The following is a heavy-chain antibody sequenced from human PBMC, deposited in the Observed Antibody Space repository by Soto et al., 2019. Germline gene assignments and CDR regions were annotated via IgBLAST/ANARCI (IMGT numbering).Heavy chain of an antibody. V-gene: IGHV3-21*01. Sequence: EVHLVQSGGGLVKPGGSLRLSCAASGFSFSLYTMNWVRQAPGKGLEWVASIDSGSSTIHYAESMKGRFTISRDNAKKSLYLLMNSLRAEDTAVYYCASARVVAILPDIYWGQGTLVTVSS. J-gene: IGHJ4*02. D-gene: IGHD2-21*01. CDR1: GFSFSLYT. CDR3: ASARVVAILPDIY. CDR2: IDSGSSTI.